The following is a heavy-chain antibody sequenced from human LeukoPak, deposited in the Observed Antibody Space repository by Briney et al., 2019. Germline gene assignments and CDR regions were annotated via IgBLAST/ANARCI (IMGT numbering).Heavy chain of an antibody. CDR2: IGSDGKTT. CDR3: TKVQDIVVVPAAADY. V-gene: IGHV3-30*18. D-gene: IGHD2-2*01. Sequence: GGSLRLSCAASGFTFNTYGTHWVRQAPGKGLEWVAVIGSDGKTTYYADSVKGRFTISRDNSKNTLYLQMNSLRAEDTAVYYCTKVQDIVVVPAAADYWGQGTLVTVSS. J-gene: IGHJ4*02. CDR1: GFTFNTYG.